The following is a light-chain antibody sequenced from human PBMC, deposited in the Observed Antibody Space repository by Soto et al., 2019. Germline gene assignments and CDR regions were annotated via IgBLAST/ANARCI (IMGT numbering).Light chain of an antibody. CDR2: EVS. CDR1: SSDIGDYDF. Sequence: QSALTQPPSASGSPGQSVTISCTGTSSDIGDYDFVSWYQQVPGTAPKAMIYEVSSRPSGVSNRFSGSKSGNTASLTISGLQAEDEAYYYCSSYTTSTSFILFGGGTKLTVL. J-gene: IGLJ2*01. V-gene: IGLV2-14*01. CDR3: SSYTTSTSFIL.